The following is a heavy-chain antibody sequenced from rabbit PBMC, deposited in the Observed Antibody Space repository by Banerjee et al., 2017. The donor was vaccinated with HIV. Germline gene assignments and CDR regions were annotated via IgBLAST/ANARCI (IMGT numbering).Heavy chain of an antibody. J-gene: IGHJ4*01. V-gene: IGHV1S45*01. Sequence: QEQLEESGGDLVKPEGSLTLTCTASGFSFSSSYYMCWVRQAPGKGLEWIACIYTGSSGNTYYASWAKGRFTISKTSSTTVTLQMTSLTAADTATYFCAREVYGGSSYYYFNLWGQGTLVTVS. CDR1: GFSFSSSYY. D-gene: IGHD8-1*01. CDR2: IYTGSSGNT. CDR3: AREVYGGSSYYYFNL.